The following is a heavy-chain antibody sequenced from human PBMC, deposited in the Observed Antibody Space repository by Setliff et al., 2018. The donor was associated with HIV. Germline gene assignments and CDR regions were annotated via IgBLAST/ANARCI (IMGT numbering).Heavy chain of an antibody. CDR2: FDPEDGDT. CDR1: GYTLSELT. Sequence: ASVKVSCKVSGYTLSELTMHWVRQAPGKGLEWMGRFDPEDGDTLYAQRLQGRVIMTEDSSTDTAYMELSSLTSDNTAVYYCATAKEHWLSEGGFDYWGQGTLVTVSS. V-gene: IGHV1-24*01. CDR3: ATAKEHWLSEGGFDY. J-gene: IGHJ4*02. D-gene: IGHD6-19*01.